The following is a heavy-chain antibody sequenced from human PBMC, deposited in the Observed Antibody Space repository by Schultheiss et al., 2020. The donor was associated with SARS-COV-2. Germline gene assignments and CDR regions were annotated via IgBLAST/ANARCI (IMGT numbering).Heavy chain of an antibody. CDR1: GGSFSSYY. J-gene: IGHJ3*02. V-gene: IGHV4-59*01. CDR3: ARTLALFDAFDI. CDR2: IYYSGST. Sequence: SETLSLTCAVYGGSFSSYYWSWIRQPPGKGLEWIGYIYYSGSTNYNPSLKSRVTISVDTSKNQFSLKLSSVTAADTAVYYCARTLALFDAFDIWGQGTMVTVSS. D-gene: IGHD3-10*01.